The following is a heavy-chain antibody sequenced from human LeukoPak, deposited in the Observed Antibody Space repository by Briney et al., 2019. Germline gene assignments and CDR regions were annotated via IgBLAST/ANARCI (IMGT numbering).Heavy chain of an antibody. Sequence: PGGSLRLSCAASGFAFSNYGLHWVRQAPGKGLEWVAFIQYDGSNKFHTDSVKGRFIISRDNSKNTLFLQMNSLRAEDTAVYYCAKPGGRVGESLNGIDYWGQGTLVTVS. J-gene: IGHJ4*02. CDR3: AKPGGRVGESLNGIDY. CDR1: GFAFSNYG. D-gene: IGHD3-10*01. V-gene: IGHV3-30*02. CDR2: IQYDGSNK.